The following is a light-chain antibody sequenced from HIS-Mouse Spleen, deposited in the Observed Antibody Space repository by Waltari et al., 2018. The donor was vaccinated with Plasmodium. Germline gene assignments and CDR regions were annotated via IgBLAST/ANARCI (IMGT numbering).Light chain of an antibody. Sequence: DIVMTQPPDSLAVSLGERATINCKSSKSVLYSSNNKNYLAWYQQKPGQPPKLLIYWASTRESGVPDRFSGSGSGTDFALTISSLQAEDVAVYYCQQYYSTPYTFGQGTKLEIK. V-gene: IGKV4-1*01. CDR3: QQYYSTPYT. J-gene: IGKJ2*01. CDR1: KSVLYSSNNKNY. CDR2: WAS.